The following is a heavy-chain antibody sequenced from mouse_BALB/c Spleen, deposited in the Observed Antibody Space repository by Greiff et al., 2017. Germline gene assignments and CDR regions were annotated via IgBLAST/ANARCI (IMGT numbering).Heavy chain of an antibody. D-gene: IGHD3-1*01. CDR3: ARDLGGRFAY. J-gene: IGHJ3*01. V-gene: IGHV3-6*02. CDR1: GYSITSGYY. CDR2: ISYDGSN. Sequence: EVKLQESGPGLVKPSQSLSLTCSVTGYSITSGYYWNWIRQFPGNKLEWMGYISYDGSNNYNPSLKNRISITRDTSKNQFFLKLNSVTTEDTATYYCARDLGGRFAYWGQGTLVTVSA.